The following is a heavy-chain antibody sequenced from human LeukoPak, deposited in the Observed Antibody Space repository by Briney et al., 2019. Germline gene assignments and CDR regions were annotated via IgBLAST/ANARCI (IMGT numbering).Heavy chain of an antibody. D-gene: IGHD6-13*01. CDR2: INQDGSER. V-gene: IGHV3-7*01. CDR1: GFIFSGYW. J-gene: IGHJ4*02. CDR3: SRGSSWYRGGADY. Sequence: GGSLRLSCAASGFIFSGYWMTWVRQAPGKGLEWVVNINQDGSERYYVDSVKGRFTISRDNAKNSVYLQMNSLRAEDTAVYYCSRGSSWYRGGADYWGQGTLVTVSS.